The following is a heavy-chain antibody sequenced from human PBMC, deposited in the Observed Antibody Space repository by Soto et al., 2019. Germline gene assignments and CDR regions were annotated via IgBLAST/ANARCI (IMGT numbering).Heavy chain of an antibody. J-gene: IGHJ6*02. Sequence: GGSLRVCWGAAGGTFGDYGGHWVRQAPGKGLEWVAVIWYDGSNEYYADSVKGRFTISRDNSKNTLYLQMNSLRAEDTAVYYCARVQGRWYGSGSYQGMDVWGQGTTVTVSS. CDR1: GGTFGDYG. CDR2: IWYDGSNE. D-gene: IGHD3-10*01. V-gene: IGHV3-33*01. CDR3: ARVQGRWYGSGSYQGMDV.